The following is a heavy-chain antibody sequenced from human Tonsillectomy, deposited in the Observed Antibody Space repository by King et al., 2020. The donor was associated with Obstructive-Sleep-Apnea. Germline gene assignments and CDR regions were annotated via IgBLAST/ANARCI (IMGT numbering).Heavy chain of an antibody. CDR3: ARELKPGGFDF. D-gene: IGHD2-8*02. V-gene: IGHV7-4-1*02. Sequence: QLVQSGSELKKPGASVKISCKTSGYTFSNYAMMWVRQAPGQGLEWIGWINTNTGNPTYAQGFTGRFVLSLDTSVRTAYLQINNLKAEDTAMYFCARELKPGGFDFWGQGTLVTVSS. CDR1: GYTFSNYA. CDR2: INTNTGNP. J-gene: IGHJ4*02.